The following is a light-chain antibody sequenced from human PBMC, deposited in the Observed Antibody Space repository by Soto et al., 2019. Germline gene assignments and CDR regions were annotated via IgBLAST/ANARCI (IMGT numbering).Light chain of an antibody. CDR1: QTVNSDY. Sequence: EIVLTQSPGTLSLSPGETATLSCRASQTVNSDYLAWFQQRPGQAPRLLIFATSRRATDIPDRFSGSGSGTDFTLAIRRLEPEDFAVYSCHQFGYSPRTFAQGTKV. J-gene: IGKJ1*01. V-gene: IGKV3-20*01. CDR2: ATS. CDR3: HQFGYSPRT.